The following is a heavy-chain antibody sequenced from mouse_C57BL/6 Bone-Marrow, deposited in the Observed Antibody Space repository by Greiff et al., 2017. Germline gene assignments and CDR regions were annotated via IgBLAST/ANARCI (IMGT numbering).Heavy chain of an antibody. CDR3: AREGPYSNYEGLDY. J-gene: IGHJ2*01. Sequence: QVQLQQPGAELVMPGASVKLSCKASGYTFTSYWMHWVKQRPGQGLEWIGEIDPSDSYTNYNQKFKGKSTLTVDKSSSTAYTQLSSLTSEDSAVYYCAREGPYSNYEGLDYWGQGTTLTVSS. CDR1: GYTFTSYW. D-gene: IGHD2-5*01. V-gene: IGHV1-69*01. CDR2: IDPSDSYT.